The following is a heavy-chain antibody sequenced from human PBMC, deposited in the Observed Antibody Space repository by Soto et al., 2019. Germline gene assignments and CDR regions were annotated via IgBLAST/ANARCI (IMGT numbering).Heavy chain of an antibody. D-gene: IGHD5-12*01. Sequence: SQTLSLTCAISGDSLSSNTASWNWIRQSPSRGLEWLGRTYLRSKWYNDYAVSVKSRIIINPDTSNNQFSLQLNSVTPEDTAVYFCAKGDNLGPKTGYAFDPWGQGIMVTVSS. CDR3: AKGDNLGPKTGYAFDP. V-gene: IGHV6-1*01. J-gene: IGHJ5*02. CDR2: TYLRSKWYN. CDR1: GDSLSSNTAS.